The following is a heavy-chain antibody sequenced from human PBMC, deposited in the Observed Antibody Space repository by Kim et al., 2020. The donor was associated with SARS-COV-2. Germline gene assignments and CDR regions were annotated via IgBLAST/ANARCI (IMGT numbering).Heavy chain of an antibody. Sequence: PTYAQGFTGRFGFSWDTSVSTAYLQISSLKAEDTAVYYCARYSAQGPFDYWGQGTLVTVSS. V-gene: IGHV7-4-1*02. CDR2: P. D-gene: IGHD2-15*01. J-gene: IGHJ4*02. CDR3: ARYSAQGPFDY.